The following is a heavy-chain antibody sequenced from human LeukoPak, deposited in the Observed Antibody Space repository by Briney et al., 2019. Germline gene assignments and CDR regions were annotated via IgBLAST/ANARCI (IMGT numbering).Heavy chain of an antibody. D-gene: IGHD5-18*01. J-gene: IGHJ4*02. CDR3: AREESGYSYGGPFDY. Sequence: SVKVSCKASGGTFSSYAISWVRQAPGQGLEWMGGIVPIFGTANYAQKFQGRVTITADESTSTAYMELSSLRSEDTAVYYCAREESGYSYGGPFDYWGQGSLVTVSS. CDR1: GGTFSSYA. CDR2: IVPIFGTA. V-gene: IGHV1-69*01.